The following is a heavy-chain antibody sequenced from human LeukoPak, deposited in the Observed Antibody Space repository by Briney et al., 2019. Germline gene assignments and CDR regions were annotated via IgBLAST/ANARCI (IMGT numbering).Heavy chain of an antibody. CDR2: ISYDGSNK. CDR1: GFTFSRYG. D-gene: IGHD3-16*01. J-gene: IGHJ4*02. CDR3: AKATWGEIDY. V-gene: IGHV3-30*18. Sequence: GGSLRLSCAASGFTFSRYGMHWVREAPGKGLEWVAVISYDGSNKYYADSVKGRFTISRDNSKNTLYLQMNSLRAEDTAVYYCAKATWGEIDYWGQGTLVTVSS.